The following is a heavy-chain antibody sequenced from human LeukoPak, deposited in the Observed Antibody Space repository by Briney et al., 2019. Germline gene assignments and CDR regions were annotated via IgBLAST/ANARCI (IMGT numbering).Heavy chain of an antibody. CDR3: ATETNGRHYDY. V-gene: IGHV3-21*06. D-gene: IGHD1-14*01. CDR1: GLTFSTSG. Sequence: PGGSLRLSCTASGLTFSTSGFSWVRQAPGKGLEWVASIGPTGSDRYHADSIKGRFTISRDNASNFLYLQMNSLRAEDTAVYYCATETNGRHYDYWGQGTLLTVSS. CDR2: IGPTGSDR. J-gene: IGHJ4*02.